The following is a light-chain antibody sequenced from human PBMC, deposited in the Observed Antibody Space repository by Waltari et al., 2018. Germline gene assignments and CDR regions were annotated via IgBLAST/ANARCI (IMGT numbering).Light chain of an antibody. Sequence: VLTQSPATLSLSPGETATLSCRASQSVSIYLAWYHQKPGQAPRLLISNAPNRVTGTPARFSGSGSGTDFTLTISSLEPEDFAVYYCQQRSNWPPYTFGQGTKLEI. J-gene: IGKJ2*01. V-gene: IGKV3-11*01. CDR3: QQRSNWPPYT. CDR2: NAP. CDR1: QSVSIY.